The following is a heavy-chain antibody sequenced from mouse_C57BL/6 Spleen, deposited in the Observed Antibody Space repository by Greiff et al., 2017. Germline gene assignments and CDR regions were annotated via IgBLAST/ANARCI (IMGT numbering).Heavy chain of an antibody. D-gene: IGHD2-5*01. CDR1: GYTFTSYD. CDR3: ARSRYSNYWYFDV. J-gene: IGHJ1*03. V-gene: IGHV1-85*01. CDR2: IYPRDGST. Sequence: QVQLQQSGPELVKPGASVKLSCKASGYTFTSYDINWVKQRPGQGLEWIGWIYPRDGSTKYNEKFKGKATLTVSTSSSTAYMELHSLTSEDSAVYFCARSRYSNYWYFDVWGTGTTVTVSS.